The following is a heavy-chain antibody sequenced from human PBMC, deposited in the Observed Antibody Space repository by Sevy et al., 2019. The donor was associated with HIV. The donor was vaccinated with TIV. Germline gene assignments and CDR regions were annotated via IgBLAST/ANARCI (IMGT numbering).Heavy chain of an antibody. CDR1: GFTFSSYA. Sequence: GGSLRLSCAASGFTFSSYAMHWVRQAPGKGLEWVAVIASGGSSKEYTDSLNGRFTISRGNSKNTLYLQMNSLRAEDSDDYYCAKDRWGSGDFRGYFDHWGQGTLVTVSS. CDR3: AKDRWGSGDFRGYFDH. V-gene: IGHV3-30*18. D-gene: IGHD3-16*01. CDR2: IASGGSSK. J-gene: IGHJ4*02.